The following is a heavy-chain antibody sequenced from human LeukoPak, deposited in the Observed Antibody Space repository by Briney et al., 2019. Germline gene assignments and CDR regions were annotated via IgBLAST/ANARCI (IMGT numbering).Heavy chain of an antibody. Sequence: PVKVSCKASGGTFSSYAISWVRQAPGQGLEWMGGIIPIFGTANYAQKFQGRVTITADESTSTAYMELSSLRSEDTAVYYCAREWEHDSSGYYYAYWGQGTLVTVSS. J-gene: IGHJ4*02. D-gene: IGHD3-22*01. V-gene: IGHV1-69*01. CDR2: IIPIFGTA. CDR3: AREWEHDSSGYYYAY. CDR1: GGTFSSYA.